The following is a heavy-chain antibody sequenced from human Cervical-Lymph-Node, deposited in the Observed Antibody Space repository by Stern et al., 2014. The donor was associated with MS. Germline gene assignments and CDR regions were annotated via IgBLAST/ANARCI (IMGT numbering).Heavy chain of an antibody. CDR3: STGIDY. V-gene: IGHV3-15*01. Sequence: LVESGGGLVKPGGSLRLSCAASGFTFSNAWMSWVRQAPGKGLEWVGHIKSKTDGGATDYAAPVKGRFTISRDDSKNTLYLQMNSLKTEDTAVYYCSTGIDYWGQGTLVTVSS. J-gene: IGHJ4*02. CDR2: IKSKTDGGAT. CDR1: GFTFSNAW.